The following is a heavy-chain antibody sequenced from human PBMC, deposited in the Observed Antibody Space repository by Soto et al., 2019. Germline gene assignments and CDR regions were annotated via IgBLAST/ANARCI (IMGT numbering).Heavy chain of an antibody. CDR3: TRDRGRRYNDGRGYYYSAY. J-gene: IGHJ4*02. Sequence: QVHLVQSGAEVKKPGSSVKVSCKASGGTFSSYAISWVRQAPGQGLEWMGGFIPIFGTTNYAQKFQGRVKITADESTGTAYMELSSLRSEDTAVYYCTRDRGRRYNDGRGYYYSAYWGQGTLVTVSS. V-gene: IGHV1-69*01. D-gene: IGHD3-22*01. CDR2: FIPIFGTT. CDR1: GGTFSSYA.